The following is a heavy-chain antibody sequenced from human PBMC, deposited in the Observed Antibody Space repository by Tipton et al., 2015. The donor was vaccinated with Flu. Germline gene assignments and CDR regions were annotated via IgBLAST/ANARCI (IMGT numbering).Heavy chain of an antibody. J-gene: IGHJ5*01. V-gene: IGHV3-53*01. CDR1: GFTVSNNY. Sequence: SLRLSCAASGFTVSNNYMSWVRQAPGKGLEWVSVIYSGGSIYYSDSVKGRFTISRDNSKNTLYLQMNRLRAEDTAVYYCARGGVYDSSDYYYALDSWGQGTLVTVSS. CDR2: IYSGGSI. D-gene: IGHD3-22*01. CDR3: ARGGVYDSSDYYYALDS.